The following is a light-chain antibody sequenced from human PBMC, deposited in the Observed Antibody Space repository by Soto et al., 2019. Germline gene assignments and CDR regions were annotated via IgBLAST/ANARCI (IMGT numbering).Light chain of an antibody. J-gene: IGKJ2*01. Sequence: EVVLTQSPATLSVSPGQRATLSCRASQSVRNTLAWYQQKPGQAPRLHIYDASTRATGIPARFSGSGSGTEFTLTISSLQSEDFVVYYCQQYNNWPPVYTFGQGTKLQIK. CDR1: QSVRNT. CDR3: QQYNNWPPVYT. V-gene: IGKV3D-15*01. CDR2: DAS.